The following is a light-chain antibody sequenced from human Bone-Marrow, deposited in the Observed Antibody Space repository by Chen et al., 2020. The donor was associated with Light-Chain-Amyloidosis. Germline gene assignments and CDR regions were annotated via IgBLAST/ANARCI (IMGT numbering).Light chain of an antibody. Sequence: SYELTQPPSVSVSPGQTARITCPGEDLPTKYAYWYQQKPGQAPVLVIHRDTERPSGISERFSGSSSGTTAALTISGVQAEDEADYHCQSADSSGTYDVIFGGGTKLTVL. CDR2: RDT. CDR1: DLPTKY. J-gene: IGLJ2*01. CDR3: QSADSSGTYDVI. V-gene: IGLV3-25*03.